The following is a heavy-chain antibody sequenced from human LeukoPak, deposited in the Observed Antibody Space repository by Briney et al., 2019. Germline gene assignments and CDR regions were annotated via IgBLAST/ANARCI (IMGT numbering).Heavy chain of an antibody. J-gene: IGHJ4*02. CDR3: ARLSGGDDGDY. CDR1: GGSISSYY. V-gene: IGHV4-59*12. D-gene: IGHD2-21*02. Sequence: SETLSLTCTVSGGSISSYYWSWIRQPPGKGLEWIGYIYYSGSTNYNPSLKSRVTISVDTSKNQFSLKLSSVTAADTAVYYCARLSGGDDGDYWGQGTLVTVSS. CDR2: IYYSGST.